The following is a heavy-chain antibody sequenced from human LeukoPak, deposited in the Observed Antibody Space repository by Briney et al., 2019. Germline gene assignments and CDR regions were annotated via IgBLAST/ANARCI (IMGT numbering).Heavy chain of an antibody. J-gene: IGHJ5*02. V-gene: IGHV4-30-2*01. CDR2: IYHSGST. CDR3: ARASQWLGSRWFDP. D-gene: IGHD6-19*01. CDR1: GGPISSGGYS. Sequence: SETLSLTCAVSGGPISSGGYSWSWLRQPPGKRLEWIGYIYHSGSTYYHPSLKSRVTITVDRSKNQFSLKLSSVTAADTAVYYCARASQWLGSRWFDPWGQGTLVTVSS.